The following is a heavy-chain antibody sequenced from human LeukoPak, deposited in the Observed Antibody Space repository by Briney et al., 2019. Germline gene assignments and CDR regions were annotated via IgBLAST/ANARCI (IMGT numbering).Heavy chain of an antibody. CDR1: RFTFSSYG. Sequence: GGSLRLSCAASRFTFSSYGMHWVRQAPGKGLEWVAFIRYDGSNKYYADSVKGRFTISRDNSKNTLYLQMNSLRAEDTAVYYCANDGYGDYVIDYWGQGTLVTVSS. D-gene: IGHD4-17*01. CDR3: ANDGYGDYVIDY. CDR2: IRYDGSNK. V-gene: IGHV3-30*02. J-gene: IGHJ4*02.